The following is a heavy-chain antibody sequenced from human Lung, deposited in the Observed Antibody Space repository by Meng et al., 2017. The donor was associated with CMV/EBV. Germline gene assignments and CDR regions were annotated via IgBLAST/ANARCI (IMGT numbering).Heavy chain of an antibody. D-gene: IGHD3-10*01. J-gene: IGHJ4*02. Sequence: SETLSLTCSVSGGSINSRDYYWSWVRQYPGRGLEWVGHIYYSGATYYTPSLRSRLIISLDTSKNQFSLRLSSVTAADTAVYFCARVLYYYGSASIFDHWGQGTLVTVSS. V-gene: IGHV4-31*03. CDR3: ARVLYYYGSASIFDH. CDR2: IYYSGAT. CDR1: GGSINSRDYY.